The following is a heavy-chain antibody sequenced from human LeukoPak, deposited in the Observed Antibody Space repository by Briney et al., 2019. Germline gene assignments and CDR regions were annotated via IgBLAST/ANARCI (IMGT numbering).Heavy chain of an antibody. V-gene: IGHV4-34*01. Sequence: SETLSLTCAVYGGSFSGYYWSWIRQPPGKGLEWIGEINHSGSTNYNPSLKSRVTISVDTSKNQFSLKLSSVTAAGTAVYYCARLAAAGPDYWGQGILVTVSS. CDR3: ARLAAAGPDY. CDR1: GGSFSGYY. J-gene: IGHJ4*02. D-gene: IGHD6-13*01. CDR2: INHSGST.